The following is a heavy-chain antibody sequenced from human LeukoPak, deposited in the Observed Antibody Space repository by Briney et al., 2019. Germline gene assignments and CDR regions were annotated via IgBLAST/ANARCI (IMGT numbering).Heavy chain of an antibody. D-gene: IGHD3-10*01. V-gene: IGHV3-74*01. CDR1: GFTFSSYW. CDR3: ARASMVRGGNWFDP. CDR2: INSDGSST. J-gene: IGHJ5*02. Sequence: PGGSLRLSCAASGFTFSSYWMHWVRQAPGKGLVWVSRINSDGSSTSYADSVKGRFTISRDNAKNTLYLQMNSPRAEDTAVYYCARASMVRGGNWFDPWGQGTLVTVSS.